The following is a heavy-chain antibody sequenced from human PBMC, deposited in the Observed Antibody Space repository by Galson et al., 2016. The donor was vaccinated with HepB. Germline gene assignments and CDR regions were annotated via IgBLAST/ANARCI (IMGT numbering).Heavy chain of an antibody. Sequence: SLRLSCAASGSSFSTYAMTWVRQAPGEGLEWVANIKQDGSEKYYVDSVKARFTISRDNAKNSLYLQMNSLRAEDTAVYYCAKVGYDFWSGPHNYYYMDVWGKGTTVTVSS. CDR3: AKVGYDFWSGPHNYYYMDV. CDR1: GSSFSTYA. CDR2: IKQDGSEK. J-gene: IGHJ6*03. D-gene: IGHD3-3*01. V-gene: IGHV3-7*03.